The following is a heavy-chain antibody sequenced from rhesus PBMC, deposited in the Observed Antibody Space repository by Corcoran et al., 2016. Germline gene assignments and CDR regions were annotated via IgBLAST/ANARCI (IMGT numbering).Heavy chain of an antibody. V-gene: IGHV4-169*01. Sequence: QLPLPESGPGLVTPSETLSVTCAVPGGSIRSRPWSWIRQSPGKGLEWIWYIYCSGSSTNYNPSLKSRVTLSVDTSKNQLSLKLSSVTAADTAVYYCARGYSNYGLDSWGQGVVVTVSS. CDR1: GGSIRSRP. CDR3: ARGYSNYGLDS. J-gene: IGHJ6*01. D-gene: IGHD5-30*01. CDR2: IYCSGSST.